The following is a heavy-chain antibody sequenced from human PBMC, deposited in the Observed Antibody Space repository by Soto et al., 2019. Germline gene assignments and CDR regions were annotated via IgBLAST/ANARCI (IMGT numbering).Heavy chain of an antibody. CDR3: ARIDYGDYGGYFDL. D-gene: IGHD4-17*01. CDR1: GFTVTNKY. Sequence: EVQLVESGGNLIQPGGSLRLSCAASGFTVTNKYMTWVRQAPGKGLEWVALIYGGGATSYADSVKGRFTISRDNSKDILYLQVNSLRAEDTAVYYCARIDYGDYGGYFDLWGRCTLVTVSS. V-gene: IGHV3-53*01. J-gene: IGHJ2*01. CDR2: IYGGGAT.